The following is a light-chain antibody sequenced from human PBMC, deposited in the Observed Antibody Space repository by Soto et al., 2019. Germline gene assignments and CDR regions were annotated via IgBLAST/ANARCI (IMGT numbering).Light chain of an antibody. J-gene: IGLJ2*01. CDR1: ISNIGSNY. CDR2: RNN. V-gene: IGLV1-47*01. Sequence: QSALTQPPSASGTPGQRVTISCSGNISNIGSNYVYWYQQLPGTAPRLLIYRNNQRPSGVPDRFSGSKSGTSASLAISGLRSEDEADYYCAAWDASLSVLFGGGTQLTVL. CDR3: AAWDASLSVL.